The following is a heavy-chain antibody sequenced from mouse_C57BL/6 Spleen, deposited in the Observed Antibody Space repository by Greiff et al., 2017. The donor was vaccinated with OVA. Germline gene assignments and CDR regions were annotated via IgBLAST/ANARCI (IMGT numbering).Heavy chain of an antibody. CDR2: ISYDGSN. J-gene: IGHJ1*03. CDR1: GYSITSGYY. CDR3: ARGPINTVVATDWYFDV. V-gene: IGHV3-6*01. D-gene: IGHD1-1*01. Sequence: EVKLQESGPGLVKPSQSLSLTCSVTGYSITSGYYWNWIRQFPGNKLEWMGYISYDGSNNYNPSLKNRISITRDTSKNQFFLKLNSVTTEDTATYYCARGPINTVVATDWYFDVWGTGTTVTVSS.